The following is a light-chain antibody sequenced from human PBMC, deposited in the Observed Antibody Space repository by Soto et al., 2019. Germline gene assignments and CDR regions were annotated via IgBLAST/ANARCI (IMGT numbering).Light chain of an antibody. V-gene: IGLV1-44*01. CDR3: AAWDDSLNGYV. CDR1: SSNIGSNS. CDR2: TNN. J-gene: IGLJ1*01. Sequence: QSVLTQPPSASGTPGQSVIISCSCCSSNIGSNSVSWYQLLPGTAPKLLIYTNNQRPSRVPDRFSGSKSGNSASLAISGLQSQDEADYYCAAWDDSLNGYVFGTGTKV.